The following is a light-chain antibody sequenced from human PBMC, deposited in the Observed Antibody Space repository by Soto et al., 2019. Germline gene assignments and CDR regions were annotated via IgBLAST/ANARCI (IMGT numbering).Light chain of an antibody. J-gene: IGLJ1*01. CDR3: SSYTSSSALV. CDR1: SSDVGGYNF. Sequence: QSALTQPASLSGSPGQSITISCTGASSDVGGYNFVSWYQQHPGKVPKLIVCDVSERPSGISSRFSGSKSGNTASLTISGLQAEDEADYYCSSYTSSSALVFGTGTKVTVL. CDR2: DVS. V-gene: IGLV2-14*03.